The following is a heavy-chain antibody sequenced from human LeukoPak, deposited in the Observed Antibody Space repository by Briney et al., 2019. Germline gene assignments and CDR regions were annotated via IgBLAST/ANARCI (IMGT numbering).Heavy chain of an antibody. J-gene: IGHJ4*02. V-gene: IGHV4-39*01. CDR3: ARRTTYFDY. CDR1: GGSISSSNSY. D-gene: IGHD1-1*01. CDR2: IYYRGST. Sequence: SETLSLTCTVSGGSISSSNSYWGWIRQPPGKGLEWIGSIYYRGSTYFNPSLKSRVTISVDTSKSKFSLKLSSVTATDTAVYYCARRTTYFDYWSQGTLVTVSS.